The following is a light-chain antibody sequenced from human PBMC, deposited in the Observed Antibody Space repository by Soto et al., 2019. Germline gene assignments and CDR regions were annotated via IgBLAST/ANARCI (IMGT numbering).Light chain of an antibody. V-gene: IGKV3D-20*02. CDR3: QQRDHWL. CDR2: GTS. J-gene: IGKJ1*01. Sequence: EIVLTQSPVTLSLSPGEGATLSCRASQSGSSSYLAWYQPKHGQAPRLFISGTSSRATGIPDRFSGSGAETDFTLTIRRLEYEDFAVYYCQQRDHWLFGHGSKVDIK. CDR1: QSGSSSY.